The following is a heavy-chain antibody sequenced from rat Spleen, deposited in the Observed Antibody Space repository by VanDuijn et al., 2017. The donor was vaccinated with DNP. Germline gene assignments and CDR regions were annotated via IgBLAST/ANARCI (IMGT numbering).Heavy chain of an antibody. Sequence: EVLLVESDGGLVQPGRSLKLSCAVSGFTFSDYYMAWVRQAPKQGLEWVAYISSDGGISYYRDSVRGRFTISRDNPKSTLYLQMDSLRSEDTATYYCTTPQYDGTYYYGWFAYWGQGTLVIVSS. CDR2: ISSDGGIS. J-gene: IGHJ3*01. V-gene: IGHV5-20*01. CDR3: TTPQYDGTYYYGWFAY. CDR1: GFTFSDYY. D-gene: IGHD1-12*02.